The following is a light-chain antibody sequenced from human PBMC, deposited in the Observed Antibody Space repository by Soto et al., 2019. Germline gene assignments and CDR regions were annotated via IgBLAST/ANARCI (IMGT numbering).Light chain of an antibody. CDR1: QSVSSSY. V-gene: IGKV3-20*01. CDR3: QQYGSAPTGT. Sequence: EIVLTQSPGTLSLSPGERATLSCRASQSVSSSYLAWYQQKPGQAPRLLIYGASSRATGIPDRFSGSGAGTDVGLTSSRREPEDFAVDYCQQYGSAPTGTFGQGTKGESK. CDR2: GAS. J-gene: IGKJ1*01.